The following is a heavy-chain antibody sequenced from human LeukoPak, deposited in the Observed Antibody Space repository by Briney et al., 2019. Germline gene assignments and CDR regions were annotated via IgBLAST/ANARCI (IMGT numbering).Heavy chain of an antibody. CDR1: GYTFTNYY. V-gene: IGHV1-46*01. D-gene: IGHD6-13*01. CDR3: AAWGSSSSPLPGMDV. Sequence: ASVKVSCKASGYTFTNYYMHWVRQAPGQGLEWMGVIDPNGGGASYPQKVQGRVTMTRDPSTSTVYMELSSLRSEDTAVYYCAAWGSSSSPLPGMDVWGQGTTVTVSS. CDR2: IDPNGGGA. J-gene: IGHJ6*02.